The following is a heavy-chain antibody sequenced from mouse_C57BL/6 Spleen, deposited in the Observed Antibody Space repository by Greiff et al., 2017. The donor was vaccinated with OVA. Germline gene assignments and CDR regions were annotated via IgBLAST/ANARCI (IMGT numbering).Heavy chain of an antibody. V-gene: IGHV1-50*01. CDR1: GYTFTSYW. CDR2: IDPSDSYT. CDR3: ARAGLRQNDY. D-gene: IGHD1-2*01. J-gene: IGHJ2*01. Sequence: QVQLQQSGAELVKPGASVKLSCKASGYTFTSYWMQWVKQRPGQGLEWIGEIDPSDSYTNYNQKFKGKATLTVDTSSSTAYMQLSSLTSEDSAVYYCARAGLRQNDYWGQGTTLTVSS.